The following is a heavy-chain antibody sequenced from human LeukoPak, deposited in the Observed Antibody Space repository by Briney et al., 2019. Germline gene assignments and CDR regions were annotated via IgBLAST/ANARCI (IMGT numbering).Heavy chain of an antibody. J-gene: IGHJ4*02. V-gene: IGHV3-43D*03. Sequence: GESLRLPCAAPGFTFDDYAMHWVRQAPGKGLQWVSLISWDGGSTSYADSVKGRFTISRDNSKNSLYLQMNSLRAEDTALYYCAKDSLAVAGESFFEYWGQGTQVTVSS. CDR2: ISWDGGST. CDR3: AKDSLAVAGESFFEY. CDR1: GFTFDDYA. D-gene: IGHD6-19*01.